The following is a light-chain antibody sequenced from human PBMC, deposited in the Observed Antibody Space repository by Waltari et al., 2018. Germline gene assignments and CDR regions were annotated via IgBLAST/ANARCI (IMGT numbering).Light chain of an antibody. V-gene: IGLV3-19*01. CDR1: SLRSYY. J-gene: IGLJ2*01. Sequence: SSELTQDPAVSVALGQTVRITCQGDSLRSYYASWYQQKPGQAPVIVIYGKNNRPSVIPDRFSGSTAGNTASLTISGAHAEDEADYYCNSRDTSGNHVVFGGGTKLTVL. CDR2: GKN. CDR3: NSRDTSGNHVV.